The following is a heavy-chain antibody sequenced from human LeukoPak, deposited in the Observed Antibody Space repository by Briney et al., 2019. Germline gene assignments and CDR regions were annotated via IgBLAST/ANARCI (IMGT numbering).Heavy chain of an antibody. J-gene: IGHJ4*02. Sequence: PGGSLRLSCAASGFTFLRHGMTWFRQAPGKGLEWVSGISASGGATYYADSVKGRFTISRDNSKNTLYLQMNSLKAEDAALNYCAKGNYGEKIDYWGPGTLVTVSS. V-gene: IGHV3-23*01. CDR2: ISASGGAT. CDR1: GFTFLRHG. D-gene: IGHD4-17*01. CDR3: AKGNYGEKIDY.